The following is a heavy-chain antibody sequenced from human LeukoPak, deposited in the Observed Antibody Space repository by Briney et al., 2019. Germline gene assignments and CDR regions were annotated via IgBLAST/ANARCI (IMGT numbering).Heavy chain of an antibody. Sequence: ETLSLTCAVYGGSFSGYYWSWVRQAPGKGLEWVSAISGSGGSTYYADSVKGRFTIPRDNSKNTLYLQMNSLRAEDTAVYYCAKAELGLRYYMDVWGKGTTVTVSS. J-gene: IGHJ6*03. V-gene: IGHV3-23*01. CDR3: AKAELGLRYYMDV. CDR1: GGSFSGYY. CDR2: ISGSGGST. D-gene: IGHD3-3*02.